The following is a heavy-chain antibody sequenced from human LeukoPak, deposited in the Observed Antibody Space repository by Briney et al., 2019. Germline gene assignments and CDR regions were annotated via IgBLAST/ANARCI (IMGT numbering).Heavy chain of an antibody. CDR2: ISNTGSTI. CDR1: GFTFSDYY. J-gene: IGHJ4*02. D-gene: IGHD6-19*01. CDR3: ATTGYSSGWSAHNY. Sequence: GGSLRLSCAASGFTFSDYYMTWIRQAPGKGLECVSSISNTGSTIYYADSVKGRFTISRDNAKNSLYLQMNSLRAEDTAVYYCATTGYSSGWSAHNYWGQGTQVTVSS. V-gene: IGHV3-11*01.